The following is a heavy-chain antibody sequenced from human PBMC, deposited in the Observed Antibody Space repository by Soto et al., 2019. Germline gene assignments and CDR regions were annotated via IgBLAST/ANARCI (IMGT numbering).Heavy chain of an antibody. CDR3: ARGAIFGVVIIQDDAFDI. Sequence: ASVKVSCKASGYTFTGYYMHWVRQAPGQGLEWMGWINPNSGGTNYAQKFQGWITVTRDTSISTAYMELSRLRSDDTAVYYCARGAIFGVVIIQDDAFDIWGQGTMVTVSS. J-gene: IGHJ3*02. CDR2: INPNSGGT. CDR1: GYTFTGYY. V-gene: IGHV1-2*04. D-gene: IGHD3-3*01.